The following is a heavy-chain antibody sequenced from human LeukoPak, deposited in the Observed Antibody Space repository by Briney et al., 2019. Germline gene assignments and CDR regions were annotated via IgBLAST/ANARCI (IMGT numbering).Heavy chain of an antibody. CDR1: GFTFSSYA. D-gene: IGHD3-3*01. CDR2: ISGSGGST. Sequence: GGSLRPSCAASGFTFSSYAMSWVRQAPGKGLEWVSAISGSGGSTYYADSVKGRFTISRDNSKNTLYLQMNSLRAEDTAVYYCAKDWSAFVGYYDSPNGDYWGQGTLVTVSS. V-gene: IGHV3-23*01. J-gene: IGHJ4*02. CDR3: AKDWSAFVGYYDSPNGDY.